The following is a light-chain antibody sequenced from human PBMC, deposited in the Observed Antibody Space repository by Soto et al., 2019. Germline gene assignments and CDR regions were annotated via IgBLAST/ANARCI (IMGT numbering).Light chain of an antibody. CDR2: DTT. V-gene: IGLV7-46*01. J-gene: IGLJ1*01. Sequence: VVTQEPSLTVSPGGTVTLTCGSSTGAVTNGHYPYWFQQKPGQAPRTLIYDTTNRHSWTPARFSGSLLGGKAALTLPGAQPEDEAEYYCLLSYNGPYVFGTGTKVTVL. CDR1: TGAVTNGHY. CDR3: LLSYNGPYV.